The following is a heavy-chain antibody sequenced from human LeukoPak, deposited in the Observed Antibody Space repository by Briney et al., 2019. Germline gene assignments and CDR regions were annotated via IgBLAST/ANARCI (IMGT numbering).Heavy chain of an antibody. CDR2: INHSGST. D-gene: IGHD5-18*01. CDR3: ARGPRIQLWLPRPVDY. Sequence: PSETLFLTCAVYGGSFSGYCWSWIRQPPGKGLGWIGEINHSGSTNYNPSLKSRVTISVDTSKNQFSLKLSSVTAADTAVYYCARGPRIQLWLPRPVDYWGQGTLVTVSS. V-gene: IGHV4-34*01. CDR1: GGSFSGYC. J-gene: IGHJ4*02.